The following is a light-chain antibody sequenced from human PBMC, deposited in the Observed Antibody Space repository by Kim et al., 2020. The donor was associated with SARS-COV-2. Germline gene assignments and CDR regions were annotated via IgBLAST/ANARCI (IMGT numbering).Light chain of an antibody. CDR3: GADHGSGSNFVYV. J-gene: IGLJ1*01. CDR2: VGTGGIVG. Sequence: TLSSGYSNYKVDGYQQRPGKGPRFVMRVGTGGIVGSKGDGIPDRFSVLGSGLNRYLTIKNIQEEDESDYHCGADHGSGSNFVYVFGTGTKVTVL. CDR1: SGYSNYK. V-gene: IGLV9-49*01.